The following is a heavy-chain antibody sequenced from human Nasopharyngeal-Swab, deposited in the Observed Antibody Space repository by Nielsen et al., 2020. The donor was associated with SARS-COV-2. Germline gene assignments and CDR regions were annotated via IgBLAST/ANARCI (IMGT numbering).Heavy chain of an antibody. J-gene: IGHJ4*02. Sequence: GGSLRLSCAASGFTFDDYAMHWVRQAPGKGLEWVSAISGSGGSTYYADSVKGRFTISRDNSKNTLYLQMNSLRAEDTAVYYCAKVPLYYYDSSGPRDYWGQGTLVTSPQ. D-gene: IGHD3-22*01. CDR3: AKVPLYYYDSSGPRDY. CDR1: GFTFDDYA. CDR2: ISGSGGST. V-gene: IGHV3-23*01.